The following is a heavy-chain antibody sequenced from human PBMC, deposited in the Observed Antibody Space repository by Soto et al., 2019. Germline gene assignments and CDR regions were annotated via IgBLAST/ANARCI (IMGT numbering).Heavy chain of an antibody. CDR2: IYYSGGT. J-gene: IGHJ4*02. Sequence: WETLSLTCTVSCGSISSYYWSWILQPPGKGLEFIGYIYYSGGTNYNPSLKSRVTISVDTSKNQFSLKLSSVTAADTAVYYCARDLYGDYYFDYWGQGTLVTVSS. D-gene: IGHD4-17*01. CDR3: ARDLYGDYYFDY. CDR1: CGSISSYY. V-gene: IGHV4-59*01.